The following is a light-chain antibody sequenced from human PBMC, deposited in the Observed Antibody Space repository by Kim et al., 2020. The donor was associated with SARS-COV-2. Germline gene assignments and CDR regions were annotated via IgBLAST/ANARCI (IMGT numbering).Light chain of an antibody. CDR2: GKY. Sequence: SSELTQDPAVSVALGQTVRITCQGDSLRSYYATWYQQKPGQAPVLVIYGKYNRPSGIPDRFSGSSSGNTASLIITGAQAEDEADYYCNSRDSSDNRPFGGGTQLTVL. CDR1: SLRSYY. CDR3: NSRDSSDNRP. V-gene: IGLV3-19*01. J-gene: IGLJ2*01.